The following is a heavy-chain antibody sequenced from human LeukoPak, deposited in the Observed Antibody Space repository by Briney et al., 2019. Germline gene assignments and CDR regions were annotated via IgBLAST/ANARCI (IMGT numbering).Heavy chain of an antibody. Sequence: ASVKVSCKASGGTFSSYAISWVRQAPGQGLEWMGGIIPIFGTANYAQKFQGRVTITADESTSTAYMELSSLRSEDTAVYYCASVIYSSGWYPTFDYWGQETLVTVSS. CDR3: ASVIYSSGWYPTFDY. J-gene: IGHJ4*02. D-gene: IGHD6-19*01. CDR2: IIPIFGTA. V-gene: IGHV1-69*01. CDR1: GGTFSSYA.